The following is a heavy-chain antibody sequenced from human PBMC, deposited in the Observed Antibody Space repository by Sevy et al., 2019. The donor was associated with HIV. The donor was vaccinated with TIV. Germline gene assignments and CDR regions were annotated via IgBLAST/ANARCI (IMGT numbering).Heavy chain of an antibody. Sequence: ASVKVSCKASGYTFTDYFIHWVRQAPGQGLEWMGWINPNTRGTNYAQKFQGRVTLTSDTSISTAYMELNRLKSEDTAVYYCAKENGPGRSGFFSPLDYWGQGSLVTVSS. D-gene: IGHD2-15*01. J-gene: IGHJ4*02. CDR3: AKENGPGRSGFFSPLDY. CDR2: INPNTRGT. CDR1: GYTFTDYF. V-gene: IGHV1-2*02.